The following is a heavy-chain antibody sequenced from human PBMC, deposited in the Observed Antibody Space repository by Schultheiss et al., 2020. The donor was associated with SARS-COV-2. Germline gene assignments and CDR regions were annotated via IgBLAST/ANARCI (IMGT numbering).Heavy chain of an antibody. CDR1: GFTFSSYA. J-gene: IGHJ4*02. CDR3: AKESDYGFNTFDF. D-gene: IGHD4-17*01. Sequence: GGSLRLSCAASGFTFSSYAMSWVRQAPGKGLEWVSAISGSGGNIHYADSVKGRFTISRDNSKNTLYLQMNSLRAEDTAVYYCAKESDYGFNTFDFWGQGTLVTVSS. V-gene: IGHV3-23*01. CDR2: ISGSGGNI.